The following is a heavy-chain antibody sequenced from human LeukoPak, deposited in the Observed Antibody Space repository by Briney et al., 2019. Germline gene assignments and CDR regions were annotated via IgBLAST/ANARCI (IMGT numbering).Heavy chain of an antibody. CDR1: GGTFSGYA. CDR2: TVPIFDTA. V-gene: IGHV1-69*13. Sequence: AVKVSCKASGGTFSGYASSWVRQAPGQGLEWMGGTVPIFDTANYAQKFQGRVTITADESTSTAYMELSSLRSEDTPVYYCARVRFGDSSDWYFDLWGRGTLVTVSS. D-gene: IGHD3-10*01. J-gene: IGHJ2*01. CDR3: ARVRFGDSSDWYFDL.